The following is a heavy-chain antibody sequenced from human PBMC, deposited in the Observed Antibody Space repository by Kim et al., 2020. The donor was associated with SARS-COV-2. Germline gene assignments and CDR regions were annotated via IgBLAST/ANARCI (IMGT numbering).Heavy chain of an antibody. CDR3: ANLDSMIRWFDP. D-gene: IGHD3-16*01. CDR2: ISDDVSNK. Sequence: GGSLRLSCAASGFTFSSYGMHWIRQAPGKGLEWVAIISDDVSNKYYADSVKGRFTISRDNSKNTLYLQMNSLRAEDTAVYYCANLDSMIRWFDPWGQGTLVTVSS. J-gene: IGHJ5*02. V-gene: IGHV3-33*05. CDR1: GFTFSSYG.